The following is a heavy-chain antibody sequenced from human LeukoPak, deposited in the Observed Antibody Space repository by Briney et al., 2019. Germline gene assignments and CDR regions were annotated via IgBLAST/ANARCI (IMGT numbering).Heavy chain of an antibody. V-gene: IGHV3-23*01. D-gene: IGHD6-19*01. Sequence: GGSLRLSCAASGFILSSHGMSWVRQAPGKRLEWVSTVTSRGGTDYTDSVKGRFIISRDNSKNTLLLQMNSLRAEDTAVYYCATTRPYGTTWAGAFEDWGQGTPVTVSS. CDR1: GFILSSHG. CDR3: ATTRPYGTTWAGAFED. CDR2: VTSRGGT. J-gene: IGHJ4*01.